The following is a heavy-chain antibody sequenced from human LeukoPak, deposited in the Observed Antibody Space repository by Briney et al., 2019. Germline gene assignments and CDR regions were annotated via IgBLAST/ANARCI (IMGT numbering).Heavy chain of an antibody. CDR3: ARDRGKDYFDS. D-gene: IGHD4-23*01. CDR1: GLTFTSHG. V-gene: IGHV3-33*01. J-gene: IGHJ4*02. CDR2: VRNDGSDT. Sequence: GTSLRLSCTTSGLTFTSHGFHWLRQVVGKRLEWVAFVRNDGSDTYHANSVKGRYSISRDDSKNTLYLQMNSLRPEDTAIYYCARDRGKDYFDSWGQGTQVTVSS.